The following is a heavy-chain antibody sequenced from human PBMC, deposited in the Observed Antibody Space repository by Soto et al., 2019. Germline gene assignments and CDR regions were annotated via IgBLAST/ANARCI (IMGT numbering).Heavy chain of an antibody. J-gene: IGHJ4*02. D-gene: IGHD1-26*01. CDR1: GFTFSSYW. CDR2: IKQDGSVK. V-gene: IGHV3-7*03. Sequence: EVQLVESGGGLVQPGGSLRLSCAASGFTFSSYWMNWVRQAPGKGLEWVARIKQDGSVKTYVASVEGRFSISRDNAEMALYLQMNSLRAEDTAVFYCARGTTSGATYFDNGGQGILVTVSS. CDR3: ARGTTSGATYFDN.